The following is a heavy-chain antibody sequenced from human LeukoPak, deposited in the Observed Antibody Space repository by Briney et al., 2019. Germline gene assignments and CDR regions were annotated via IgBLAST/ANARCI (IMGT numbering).Heavy chain of an antibody. V-gene: IGHV3-21*05. CDR2: ISSSSSYI. D-gene: IGHD5-12*01. CDR3: ASIVYSGYDSNDF. Sequence: PGGSLRLSCAASGFTFSSYEMNWVRQAPGKGLEWVSYISSSSSYIYYADSLKGRFTTSRDNAKNSLYLQMNSLRAEDTAVYYCASIVYSGYDSNDFWGQGTLVTVSS. CDR1: GFTFSSYE. J-gene: IGHJ4*02.